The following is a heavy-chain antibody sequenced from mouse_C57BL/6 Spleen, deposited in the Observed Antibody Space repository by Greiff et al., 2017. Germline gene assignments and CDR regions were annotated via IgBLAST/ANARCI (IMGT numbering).Heavy chain of an antibody. CDR3: ARDIYYYGSSLFDY. CDR2: IHPNSGST. J-gene: IGHJ2*01. CDR1: GYTFTSYW. Sequence: VQLQQPGAELVKPGASVKLSCKASGYTFTSYWMHWVKQRPGQGLEWIGMIHPNSGSTNYNEKFKSKATLTVDKSSSTAYMQLSSLTSEDSAFYYCARDIYYYGSSLFDYWGQGTTLTVSS. D-gene: IGHD1-1*01. V-gene: IGHV1-64*01.